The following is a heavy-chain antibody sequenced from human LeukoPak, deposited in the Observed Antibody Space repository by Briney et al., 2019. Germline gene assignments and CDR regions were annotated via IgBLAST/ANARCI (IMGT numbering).Heavy chain of an antibody. V-gene: IGHV4-59*01. Sequence: SETLSLTCTVSGGSISGYYWSWIRQPPGKGLEWIGYIYYSGSTNYNPSLKSRVTISVDTSKNQFSLKLSSVTAADTAVYYCARGRPYSGTYYDYWGQGTLVTVSS. J-gene: IGHJ4*02. CDR1: GGSISGYY. CDR2: IYYSGST. CDR3: ARGRPYSGTYYDY. D-gene: IGHD1-26*01.